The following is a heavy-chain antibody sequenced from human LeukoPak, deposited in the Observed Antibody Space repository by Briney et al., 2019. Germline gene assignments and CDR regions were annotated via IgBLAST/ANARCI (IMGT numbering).Heavy chain of an antibody. V-gene: IGHV4-30-4*01. CDR3: ARAPRELLLNWFDP. CDR1: GGSISSGDYY. Sequence: SETLSLTCTVSGGSISSGDYYWSWIRQPPGKGLAWIGYIYYSGSTYYNPSLKSRVTISVDTSKNQFSLKLSSVTAADTAVYYCARAPRELLLNWFDPWGQGTLVTVSS. J-gene: IGHJ5*02. CDR2: IYYSGST. D-gene: IGHD2-15*01.